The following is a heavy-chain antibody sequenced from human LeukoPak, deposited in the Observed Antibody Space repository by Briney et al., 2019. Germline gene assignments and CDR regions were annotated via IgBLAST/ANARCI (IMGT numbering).Heavy chain of an antibody. D-gene: IGHD3-3*01. CDR2: INPNSGGT. CDR1: GYTFTGYY. J-gene: IGHJ4*02. V-gene: IGHV1-2*02. Sequence: GASVKVSCKASGYTFTGYYMHWVRQAPGQGLEWMGWINPNSGGTNYAQKFQGRVTMTRDTSISTAYMELSRLRSDDTAVYYCARYNYDFWSGYYTIDYWGQGTLVTVSS. CDR3: ARYNYDFWSGYYTIDY.